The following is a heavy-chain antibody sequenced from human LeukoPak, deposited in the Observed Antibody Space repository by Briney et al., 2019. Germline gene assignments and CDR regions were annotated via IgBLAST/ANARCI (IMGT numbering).Heavy chain of an antibody. CDR3: ARGVTTDFYFYYLDV. CDR2: IIPIFGTA. Sequence: ASVKVSCKASGYTFTGYYMHWVRQAPGQGLEWMGGIIPIFGTANYAEQFQGRVTITGDESTSTAYTELSSLRSEDTAVYYCARGVTTDFYFYYLDVWAKGTTVTVSS. CDR1: GYTFTGYY. D-gene: IGHD4-11*01. V-gene: IGHV1-69*13. J-gene: IGHJ6*03.